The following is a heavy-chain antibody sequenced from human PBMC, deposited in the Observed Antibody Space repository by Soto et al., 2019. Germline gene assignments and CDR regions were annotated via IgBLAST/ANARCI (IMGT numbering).Heavy chain of an antibody. CDR2: ISGSGGST. CDR3: AKDLIVLVVAATFNAFDI. CDR1: GFTFSSYA. J-gene: IGHJ3*02. D-gene: IGHD2-15*01. V-gene: IGHV3-23*01. Sequence: GSLRLSCAASGFTFSSYAMSWVRQAPGKGLEWVSAISGSGGSTYYADSVKGRFTISRDNSKNTLYLQMNSLRAEDTAVYYCAKDLIVLVVAATFNAFDIWGQGTMVIVSS.